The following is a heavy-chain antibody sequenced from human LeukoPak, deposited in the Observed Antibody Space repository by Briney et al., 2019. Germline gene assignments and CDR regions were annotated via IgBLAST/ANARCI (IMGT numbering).Heavy chain of an antibody. CDR1: GYTFTGYY. CDR2: INPNSGGT. D-gene: IGHD2-2*01. V-gene: IGHV1-2*04. Sequence: ASVKVSCKASGYTFTGYYMHWVRQAPGQGLEWMGRINPNSGGTNYAQKFQGWVTMTRDTSISTAYMELSRLRSDDTAVYYCARDRGCSSTSCYLSEFDYWGQGTLVTVSS. J-gene: IGHJ4*02. CDR3: ARDRGCSSTSCYLSEFDY.